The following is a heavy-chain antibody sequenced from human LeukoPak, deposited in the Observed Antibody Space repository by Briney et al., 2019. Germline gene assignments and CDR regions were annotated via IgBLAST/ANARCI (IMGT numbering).Heavy chain of an antibody. D-gene: IGHD3-16*01. CDR3: ARGLYIDLGGGYFDN. V-gene: IGHV4-30-4*08. CDR2: IYYSGSI. J-gene: IGHJ4*01. CDR1: GRSISRGDYY. Sequence: PSQTQSLTCTVSGRSISRGDYYWSWSRQPPGKGLEWIGYIYYSGSIYYNPSLQSRLNISEDTAQSQLALKVSYVTAAAPAVCFRARGLYIDLGGGYFDNCGPGALVSVSS.